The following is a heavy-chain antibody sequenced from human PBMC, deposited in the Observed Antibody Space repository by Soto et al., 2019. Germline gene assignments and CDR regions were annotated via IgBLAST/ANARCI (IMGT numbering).Heavy chain of an antibody. Sequence: GGSLRLSCAASGFTFTNYWIHWVRQAPGQGLVWVSRINSDGSGIRYADSVKGRFTISRDNAKNTVDLQMNSLRAEDTAVFYCAREGFTMLGGSGMDAWGQGTTVTVSS. V-gene: IGHV3-74*01. CDR1: GFTFTNYW. CDR2: INSDGSGI. J-gene: IGHJ6*02. CDR3: AREGFTMLGGSGMDA. D-gene: IGHD3-10*02.